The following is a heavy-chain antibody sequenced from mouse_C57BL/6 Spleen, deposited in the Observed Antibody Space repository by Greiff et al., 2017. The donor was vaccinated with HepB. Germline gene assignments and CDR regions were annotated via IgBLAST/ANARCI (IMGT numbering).Heavy chain of an antibody. J-gene: IGHJ1*03. Sequence: EVQLVESGGGLVKPGGSLKLSCAASGFTFSDYGMHWVRQAPEKGLEWVAYISSGSSTIYYADTVKGRFTISRDNAKNTLFLQMTSLRSEDTAMYYCARRAGSSSYWYFDVWGTGTTVTVSS. CDR1: GFTFSDYG. D-gene: IGHD1-1*01. CDR2: ISSGSSTI. V-gene: IGHV5-17*01. CDR3: ARRAGSSSYWYFDV.